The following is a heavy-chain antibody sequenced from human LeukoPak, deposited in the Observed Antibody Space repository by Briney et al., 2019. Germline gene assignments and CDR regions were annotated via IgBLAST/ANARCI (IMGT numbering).Heavy chain of an antibody. D-gene: IGHD3-10*01. CDR3: AREQQKVQGASWFDP. CDR2: ISGSGGST. CDR1: GFTFSSYA. V-gene: IGHV3-23*01. J-gene: IGHJ5*02. Sequence: GGSLRLSCAASGFTFSSYAMSWVRQAPGKGLEWVSAISGSGGSTYYADSVKGRFTNSRDNAKNSLYLQMNSLRAEDTAVYYCAREQQKVQGASWFDPWGQGTLVTVSS.